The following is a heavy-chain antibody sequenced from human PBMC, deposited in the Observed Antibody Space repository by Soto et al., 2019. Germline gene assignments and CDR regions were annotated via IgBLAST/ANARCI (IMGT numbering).Heavy chain of an antibody. D-gene: IGHD6-13*01. Sequence: QVQLVQSGAEVKKPGSSVKVSCKASGGTFSSYAISWVRQAPGQGLEWMGGIIPIFGTANYAQKFQGRVTITADKSTSTAYMELSSLRSEDTAVYYCASSIAAAIFSSYYYGMDVWGQGTTVTVSS. CDR3: ASSIAAAIFSSYYYGMDV. CDR1: GGTFSSYA. CDR2: IIPIFGTA. J-gene: IGHJ6*02. V-gene: IGHV1-69*06.